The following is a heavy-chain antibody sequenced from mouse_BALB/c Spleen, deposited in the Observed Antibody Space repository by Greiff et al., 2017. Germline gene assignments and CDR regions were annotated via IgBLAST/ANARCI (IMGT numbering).Heavy chain of an antibody. CDR2: INPGSGGT. V-gene: IGHV1-54*03. CDR1: GYAFTNYL. Sequence: VHVKQSGAELVRPGTSVKVSCKASGYAFTNYLIEWVKQRPGQGLEWIGVINPGSGGTNYNEKFKGKATLTADKSSSTAYMQLSSLTSDDSAVYFCARSDYGSSYAYFDYWGQGTTLTVSS. D-gene: IGHD1-1*01. CDR3: ARSDYGSSYAYFDY. J-gene: IGHJ2*01.